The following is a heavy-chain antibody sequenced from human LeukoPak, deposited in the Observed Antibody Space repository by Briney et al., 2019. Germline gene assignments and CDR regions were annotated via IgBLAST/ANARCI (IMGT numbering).Heavy chain of an antibody. J-gene: IGHJ4*02. CDR2: IRRKASGGTT. Sequence: AGGSLRLSCATSGFNFGDSDMTWVRQAPGKGLEWVGFIRRKASGGTTYYAESVRGRFTISRDDSQSIAYLQRNSLRSEDTAMYYCSRDLSCGYWGQGTLVTASS. V-gene: IGHV3-49*04. CDR1: GFNFGDSD. D-gene: IGHD2/OR15-2a*01. CDR3: SRDLSCGY.